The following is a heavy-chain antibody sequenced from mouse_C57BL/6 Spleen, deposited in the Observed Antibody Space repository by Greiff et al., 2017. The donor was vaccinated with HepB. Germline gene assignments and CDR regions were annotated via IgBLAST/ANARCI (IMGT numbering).Heavy chain of an antibody. CDR1: GYTFTSYW. Sequence: VQLQQSGAELVKPGASVKLSCKASGYTFTSYWMHWVKQRPGQGLEWIGMIHPNSGSTNYNEKFKSKATLTVDKSSSTAYMQLSSLTSEDSAVYYGALIYYDIYAMDYWGQGTSVTVSS. CDR2: IHPNSGST. V-gene: IGHV1-64*01. CDR3: ALIYYDIYAMDY. J-gene: IGHJ4*01. D-gene: IGHD2-4*01.